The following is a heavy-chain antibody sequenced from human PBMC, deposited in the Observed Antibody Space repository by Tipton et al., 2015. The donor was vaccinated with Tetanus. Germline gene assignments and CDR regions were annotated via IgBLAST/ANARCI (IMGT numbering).Heavy chain of an antibody. CDR1: GGSISSSSYY. CDR2: IYYSGST. J-gene: IGHJ5*02. V-gene: IGHV4-39*01. D-gene: IGHD3-22*01. Sequence: TLSLTCTVSGGSISSSSYYWGWIRQPPGKGLEWIGSIYYSGSTYYNPSLKSRVTISVDTSKNQFSLKLSSVTAADTAVYYCATSTSTYYYDSSGYYSGGFDPWGRGTLVTVSS. CDR3: ATSTSTYYYDSSGYYSGGFDP.